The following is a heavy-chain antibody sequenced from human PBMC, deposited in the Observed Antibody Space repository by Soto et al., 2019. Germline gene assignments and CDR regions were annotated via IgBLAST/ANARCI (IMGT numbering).Heavy chain of an antibody. CDR1: GFTFSNAW. CDR3: TTLSYGSGSYTADYYYYGMGV. J-gene: IGHJ6*02. Sequence: PGGSLRLSCAASGFTFSNAWMNWVRQAPGKGLEWVGRIKSRTDGGTTDYAAPVKGRFTISREDSKNTLYLQMNSLKAEDTAVYYCTTLSYGSGSYTADYYYYGMGVWGQGTTVTVSS. V-gene: IGHV3-15*07. D-gene: IGHD3-10*01. CDR2: IKSRTDGGTT.